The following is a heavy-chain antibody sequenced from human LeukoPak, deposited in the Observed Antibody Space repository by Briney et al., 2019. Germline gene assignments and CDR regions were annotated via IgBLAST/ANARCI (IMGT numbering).Heavy chain of an antibody. Sequence: GGSLRLSCAASGFTVSSNYMSWVRQAPGKGLEWVSIIYSGGRTYYADSVKGRFTISRDNSKNTVYLQMNNLRAEDTAVYYCARANSATIPGADPWGQGTLVTVSS. J-gene: IGHJ5*02. CDR2: IYSGGRT. D-gene: IGHD1-26*01. V-gene: IGHV3-53*01. CDR3: ARANSATIPGADP. CDR1: GFTVSSNY.